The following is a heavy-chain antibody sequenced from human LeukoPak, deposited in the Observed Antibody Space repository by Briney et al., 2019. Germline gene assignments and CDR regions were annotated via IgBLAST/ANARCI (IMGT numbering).Heavy chain of an antibody. Sequence: GGSLRLSCAASGFTFCAYAMSWVRQAPGKGREWVSAISGSGVSTYYADSVKGRFTISRDNSKNTLYLQMNSLRAEDTAVYYCAKDHITMIVASWGQGTLVTVSS. V-gene: IGHV3-23*01. CDR1: GFTFCAYA. D-gene: IGHD3-22*01. J-gene: IGHJ4*02. CDR2: ISGSGVST. CDR3: AKDHITMIVAS.